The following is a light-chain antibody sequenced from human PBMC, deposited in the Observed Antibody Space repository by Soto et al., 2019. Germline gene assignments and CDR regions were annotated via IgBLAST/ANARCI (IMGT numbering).Light chain of an antibody. V-gene: IGLV2-14*01. J-gene: IGLJ2*01. CDR3: SSYATSRTHVA. CDR1: GSDVGLYNF. CDR2: DVS. Sequence: QSALTQPASVSGSPGQSITISCTGTGSDVGLYNFVSWYQHHPGKAPKLIIHDVSSRPSGVSNRFSASKSGNTASLTISGLQAEDEADYYCSSYATSRTHVAFGRGTKLTVL.